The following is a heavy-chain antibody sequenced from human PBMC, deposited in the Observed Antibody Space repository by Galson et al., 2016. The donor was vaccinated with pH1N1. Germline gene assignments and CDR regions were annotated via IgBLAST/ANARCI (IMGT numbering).Heavy chain of an antibody. J-gene: IGHJ6*02. CDR2: IDWHDEK. V-gene: IGHV2-70*04. Sequence: PALVKPTQTLKLTCTFSGFSLSTFGVRVSWIRQSPGKALEWLARIDWHDEKFYSPSLKTRLTISKDTSKDQVVLTMTNMDPVDTGTYYCARMGVASGGRYYYGMDVWGQGTTVTVSS. CDR1: GFSLSTFGVR. D-gene: IGHD3-10*01. CDR3: ARMGVASGGRYYYGMDV.